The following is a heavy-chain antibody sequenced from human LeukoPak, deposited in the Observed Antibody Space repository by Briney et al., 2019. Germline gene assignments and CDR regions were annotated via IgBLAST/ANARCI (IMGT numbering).Heavy chain of an antibody. CDR3: ARVPYCSSTSCYSSYFDY. CDR2: ISYDGSNK. J-gene: IGHJ4*02. V-gene: IGHV3-30-3*01. Sequence: GGSLRLSCAASGFTFSSYAMSWVRQAPGKGLEWVAVISYDGSNKYYADSVKGRFTISRDNSKNTLYLQMNSLRAEDTAVYYCARVPYCSSTSCYSSYFDYWGQGTLVTVSS. D-gene: IGHD2-2*01. CDR1: GFTFSSYA.